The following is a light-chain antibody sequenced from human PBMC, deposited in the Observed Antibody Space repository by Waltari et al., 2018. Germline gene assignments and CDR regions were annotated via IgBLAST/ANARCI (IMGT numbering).Light chain of an antibody. CDR2: DVS. CDR3: SSYTSSSTYV. J-gene: IGLJ1*01. V-gene: IGLV2-14*01. CDR1: SYYVCGYNN. Sequence: SALPHPASVSGATGQSIAISCTGTSYYVCGYNNVAWYQQHPGKAPKLMIYDVSKRPSGVSNRFSGSKSGNTASLTISGLQAEDEADYYCSSYTSSSTYVFGTGTKVTVL.